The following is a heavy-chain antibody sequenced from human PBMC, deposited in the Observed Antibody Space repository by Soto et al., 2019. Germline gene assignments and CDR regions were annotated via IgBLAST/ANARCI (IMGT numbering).Heavy chain of an antibody. CDR3: ARTDYYDSSGYSGYFDY. V-gene: IGHV1-69*01. Sequence: QVQLVQSGAEVKKPGSSVKVSCKASGGTFSSYAISWVRQAPGQGLEWMGGIIPIFGTANYAQKFQGRVTITADESTSTAYMELSSLRSEDTAVYYCARTDYYDSSGYSGYFDYWGQGTLVTVSS. J-gene: IGHJ4*02. D-gene: IGHD3-22*01. CDR1: GGTFSSYA. CDR2: IIPIFGTA.